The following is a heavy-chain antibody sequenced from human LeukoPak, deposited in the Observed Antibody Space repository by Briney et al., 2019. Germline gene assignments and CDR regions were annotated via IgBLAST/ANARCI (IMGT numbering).Heavy chain of an antibody. J-gene: IGHJ4*02. V-gene: IGHV1-2*02. Sequence: ASVKVSCKASRYAFNGFHIHWVRQAPGQGLEWMGCVQSTTGNTYHAQKFQGRLTMTRDTSITTAYMELDSLRSDDTAVYFCATINHEINDYWGQGTLVTVSS. CDR1: RYAFNGFH. CDR3: ATINHEINDY. CDR2: VQSTTGNT. D-gene: IGHD1-14*01.